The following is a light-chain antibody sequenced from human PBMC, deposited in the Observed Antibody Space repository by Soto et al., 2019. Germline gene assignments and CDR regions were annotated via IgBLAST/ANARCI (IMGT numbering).Light chain of an antibody. J-gene: IGKJ1*01. V-gene: IGKV1-12*02. CDR1: QGIIGW. CDR2: AAS. CDR3: QQANSFPWT. Sequence: DIQMTQSPSSVSASVGDRVTITCRASQGIIGWLAWYQQKPGKAPKLLIYAASSLQRGVPSRFSGSGAGTDFPLTISSLQPEDFATYYCQQANSFPWTFGQGTKVEIK.